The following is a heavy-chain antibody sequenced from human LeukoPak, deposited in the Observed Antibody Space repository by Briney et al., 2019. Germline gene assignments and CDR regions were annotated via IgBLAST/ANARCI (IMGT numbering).Heavy chain of an antibody. CDR2: ISSSSSYI. D-gene: IGHD3-16*01. CDR1: GFTFSSYS. V-gene: IGHV3-21*01. J-gene: IGHJ5*02. Sequence: GGSLRLSCAASGFTFSSYSMNWVRQAPGKGLEWVSSISSSSSYIYYADSVKGRFTISRDNARNSMFLQMNSLRVEDTAVYYCASQSYARFDPWGQGTLVTVSS. CDR3: ASQSYARFDP.